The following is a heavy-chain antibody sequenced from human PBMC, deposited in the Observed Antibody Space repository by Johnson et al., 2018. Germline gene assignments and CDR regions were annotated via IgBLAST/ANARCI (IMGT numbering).Heavy chain of an antibody. CDR3: ARGFGGTYYGNAFDI. J-gene: IGHJ3*02. D-gene: IGHD1-26*01. V-gene: IGHV3-30-3*01. CDR1: EFTFSTYA. CDR2: ASYDGGHK. Sequence: QVQLQESGGGVVQPGRSLRLSCAASEFTFSTYAMHWVRQAPGKGLEWVAVASYDGGHKYYADSVKGRFTISRDNSKNTLYLQMDSLRAEDTAVYYCARGFGGTYYGNAFDIWGQGTMVTVSS.